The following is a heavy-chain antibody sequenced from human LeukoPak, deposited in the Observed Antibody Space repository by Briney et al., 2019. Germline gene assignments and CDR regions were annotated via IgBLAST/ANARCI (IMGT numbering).Heavy chain of an antibody. J-gene: IGHJ4*02. D-gene: IGHD5-24*01. CDR3: ARVRMATNHFDY. V-gene: IGHV1-69*13. Sequence: GASVKVSCKASGVTFSSYGITWVRQAPGQGLEWMGGIIPIFGTANYAQKFQGRVTITADESTSTAYMELSSLRSEDTAVYYCARVRMATNHFDYWGQGTLVTVSS. CDR1: GVTFSSYG. CDR2: IIPIFGTA.